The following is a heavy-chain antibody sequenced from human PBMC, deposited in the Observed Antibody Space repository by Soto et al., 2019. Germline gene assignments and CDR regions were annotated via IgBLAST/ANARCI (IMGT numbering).Heavy chain of an antibody. V-gene: IGHV1-69*01. CDR2: IIPILDTT. CDR1: GGTSSSYA. D-gene: IGHD4-4*01. J-gene: IGHJ4*02. CDR3: ASGGTTVNRRFDF. Sequence: QVQVVQSGAEVKKPGSSVRVSCKASGGTSSSYAITWMRQAPGQGLEWMGGIIPILDTTDYAQKFQGRVTFTADESTSTVYMELSSLTSEDTAVYYCASGGTTVNRRFDFWGQGTLVTLSS.